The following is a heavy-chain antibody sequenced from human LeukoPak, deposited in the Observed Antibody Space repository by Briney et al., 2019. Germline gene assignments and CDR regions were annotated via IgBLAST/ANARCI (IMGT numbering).Heavy chain of an antibody. CDR3: ARDIQQLVRSGFDI. D-gene: IGHD6-6*01. CDR2: IYYSGST. CDR1: GYSLSSGYY. J-gene: IGHJ3*02. Sequence: SENLSLTCTVSGYSLSSGYYWGWIRQPPGKGLEWIGYIYYSGSTYYNPSLKSRVTISIDTSKNQFSLNLSSVTAADTAVYYCARDIQQLVRSGFDIWGQGTMVTVSS. V-gene: IGHV4-38-2*02.